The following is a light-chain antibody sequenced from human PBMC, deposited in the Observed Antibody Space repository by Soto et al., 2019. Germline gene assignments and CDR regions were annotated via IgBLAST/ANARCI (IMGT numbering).Light chain of an antibody. CDR3: HQYGSSPLT. CDR2: SVS. V-gene: IGKV3-20*01. CDR1: ETDDTSS. J-gene: IGKJ4*01. Sequence: EIVLTQSPGTLSLSPGETATLSCRASETDDTSSLGWYQQKPGRAPSLLIYSVSRRATGIPDRFSASGSATDFTLTITRLEPEDFAVYYCHQYGSSPLTFGGGTKVEI.